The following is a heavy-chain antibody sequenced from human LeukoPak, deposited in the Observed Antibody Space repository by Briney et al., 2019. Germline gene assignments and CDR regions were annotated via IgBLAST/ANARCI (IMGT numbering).Heavy chain of an antibody. CDR3: AKDSSANY. V-gene: IGHV3-7*04. Sequence: GGSLRLSCEASGFTFSTSWMSWARQAPGRGLECVANINQDGSEKYYVDSVKGRFTISRDNAKNSLYLQMNSLRADDTAVYYCAKDSSANYWGQGTLVTVSS. D-gene: IGHD3-10*01. CDR1: GFTFSTSW. J-gene: IGHJ4*02. CDR2: INQDGSEK.